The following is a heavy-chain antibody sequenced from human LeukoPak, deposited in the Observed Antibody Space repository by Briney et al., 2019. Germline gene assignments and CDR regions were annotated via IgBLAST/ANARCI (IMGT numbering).Heavy chain of an antibody. Sequence: SQTLSLTCAVSGGSISSGGYSWSWIRQPPGKGLEWIGYIYHSGSTNYNPSLKSRVTISVDTSKNQFSLKLSSVTAADTAVYYCARVGGTNYYYYGMDVWGQGTTVTVSS. CDR1: GGSISSGGYS. J-gene: IGHJ6*02. D-gene: IGHD1-26*01. CDR2: IYHSGST. CDR3: ARVGGTNYYYYGMDV. V-gene: IGHV4-30-2*01.